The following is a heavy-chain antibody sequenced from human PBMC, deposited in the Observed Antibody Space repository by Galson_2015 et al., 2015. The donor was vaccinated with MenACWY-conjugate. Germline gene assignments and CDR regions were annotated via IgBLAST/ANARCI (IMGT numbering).Heavy chain of an antibody. CDR3: ARLGGNYRTTSHFDY. J-gene: IGHJ4*02. CDR2: INSDGRST. Sequence: SLRLSCAASGFTFSTYWMHWVRQAPGKGLVWVSRINSDGRSTSYADSVKGGLTTSRDNAKNTLYLQMNSLRAEDTAVYYCARLGGNYRTTSHFDYWGQGTLVTVSS. D-gene: IGHD1-26*01. V-gene: IGHV3-74*01. CDR1: GFTFSTYW.